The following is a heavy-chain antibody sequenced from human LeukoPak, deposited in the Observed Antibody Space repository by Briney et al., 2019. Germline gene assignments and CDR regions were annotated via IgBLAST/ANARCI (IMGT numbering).Heavy chain of an antibody. Sequence: GGSLRLSRAASGFAFSSYAMSWVRQAPGKGLEWMGIIYPGDSDTRYSPSFQGQVTISADKSISTAYLQWSSLKASDTAMYYCANYYGGNSGPFQHWGQGTLVTVSS. J-gene: IGHJ1*01. CDR1: GFAFSSYA. D-gene: IGHD4-23*01. V-gene: IGHV5-51*01. CDR2: IYPGDSDT. CDR3: ANYYGGNSGPFQH.